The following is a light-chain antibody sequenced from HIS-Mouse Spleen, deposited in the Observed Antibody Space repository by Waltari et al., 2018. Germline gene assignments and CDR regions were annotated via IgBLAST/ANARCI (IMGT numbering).Light chain of an antibody. J-gene: IGLJ3*02. Sequence: QSALTQPASVSGSPGQSITISCTGTSSDVGSYNLVSWYQQHPGKAPKLMIYEGSKRASGVSNRFSGCKSGNTASLTISGLQAEDEADYYCCSYAGSSTWVFGGGTKLTVL. CDR1: SSDVGSYNL. CDR2: EGS. V-gene: IGLV2-23*01. CDR3: CSYAGSSTWV.